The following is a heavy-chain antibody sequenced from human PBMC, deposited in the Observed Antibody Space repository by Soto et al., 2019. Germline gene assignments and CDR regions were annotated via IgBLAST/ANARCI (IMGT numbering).Heavy chain of an antibody. CDR1: GFTFTTYG. Sequence: QVQLVDSGGGVVQPGRSLRLSCAASGFTFTTYGMHWVRRAPGKGLEWVAVISYDGSHAYYADYVKGRFTISRDNSKNTLYLQIHSLRAEDTAVYYCAKERTYSVASGFDYWGRGTLVTVSS. V-gene: IGHV3-30*18. J-gene: IGHJ4*02. CDR2: ISYDGSHA. CDR3: AKERTYSVASGFDY. D-gene: IGHD1-26*01.